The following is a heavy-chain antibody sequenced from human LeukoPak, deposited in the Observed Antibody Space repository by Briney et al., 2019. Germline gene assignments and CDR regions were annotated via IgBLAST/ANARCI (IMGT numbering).Heavy chain of an antibody. CDR1: GGTFSSYA. D-gene: IGHD3-16*02. CDR2: IIPIFGTA. CDR3: ARDHRLSWPRFDP. V-gene: IGHV1-69*06. Sequence: GASVKVSCKASGGTFSSYAISWVRQAPGQGLEWMGGIIPIFGTANYAQKFQGRVTITADKSTSTAYMELSSLRSEGTAVYYCARDHRLSWPRFDPWGQGTLVTVSS. J-gene: IGHJ5*02.